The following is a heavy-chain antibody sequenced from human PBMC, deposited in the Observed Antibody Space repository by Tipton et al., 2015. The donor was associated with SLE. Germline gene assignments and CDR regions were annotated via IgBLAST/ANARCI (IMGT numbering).Heavy chain of an antibody. CDR1: GDSLDSSESY. CDR2: FYAGGSI. Sequence: TLSLTYAVSGDSLDSSESYWAWIRQPPGKGLEWIGSFYAGGSIYYKPSLESRVTASMDTSKNHLSLTLTSVTAADTAIYYCARQGTDGWYDAFDIWGPGTMVTVSS. D-gene: IGHD6-19*01. CDR3: ARQGTDGWYDAFDI. J-gene: IGHJ3*02. V-gene: IGHV4-39*07.